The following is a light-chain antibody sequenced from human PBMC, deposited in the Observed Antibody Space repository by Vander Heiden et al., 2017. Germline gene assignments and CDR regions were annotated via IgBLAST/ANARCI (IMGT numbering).Light chain of an antibody. Sequence: QSALTQPASVSGSPGQSITISCTGTSSDVGGYNYVSWYQQHPGNAPKLMIYEVSNRPSGVSNLFSGSTAGNAASLTISGLQAEDEADYYCSSYTSSITLWVFGGGTKLTVL. CDR3: SSYTSSITLWV. J-gene: IGLJ3*02. V-gene: IGLV2-14*01. CDR1: SSDVGGYNY. CDR2: EVS.